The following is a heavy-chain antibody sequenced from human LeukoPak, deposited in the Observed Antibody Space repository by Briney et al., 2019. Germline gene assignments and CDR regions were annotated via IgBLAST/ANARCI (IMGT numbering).Heavy chain of an antibody. CDR1: GGSISSGGYY. V-gene: IGHV4-31*03. CDR2: IYYSGST. D-gene: IGHD2-2*01. J-gene: IGHJ5*02. Sequence: SQTLSLTCTVSGGSISSGGYYWSWIRQHPGKGLEWIGYIYYSGSTYYNPSLKSRVTISVDTSKNQFSLKLSSVTAADTAVYYCAREYQLPPRWFDPWGQGTLVTVSS. CDR3: AREYQLPPRWFDP.